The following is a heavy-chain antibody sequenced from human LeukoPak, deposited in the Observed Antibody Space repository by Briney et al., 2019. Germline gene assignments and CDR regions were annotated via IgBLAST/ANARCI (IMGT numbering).Heavy chain of an antibody. CDR1: GGSISSYY. V-gene: IGHV4-4*07. Sequence: SEALSLTCTVSGGSISSYYWSWTRQPAGKGLEWIGRIYTSGSTHYNPSLKRRVTMSVDTSKNQFSLKLSSVTAADTAVYFCARHSRDHYGPFDYWGQGTLVTVSS. D-gene: IGHD4-17*01. CDR3: ARHSRDHYGPFDY. J-gene: IGHJ4*02. CDR2: IYTSGST.